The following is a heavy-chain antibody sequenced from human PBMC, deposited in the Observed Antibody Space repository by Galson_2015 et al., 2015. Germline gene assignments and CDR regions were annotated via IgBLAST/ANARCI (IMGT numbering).Heavy chain of an antibody. CDR2: VSGSGDRT. CDR3: AKDRARSGDNCWRWFDP. CDR1: GFTFSSYA. D-gene: IGHD2-21*01. Sequence: SLRLSCAASGFTFSSYAMSWVRQAPGEGPEWVSTVSGSGDRTYYADPVKGRFTISRDNSKNTLFLQMNSLRVEDTAVYYCAKDRARSGDNCWRWFDPWGQGSLVTVSS. J-gene: IGHJ5*02. V-gene: IGHV3-23*01.